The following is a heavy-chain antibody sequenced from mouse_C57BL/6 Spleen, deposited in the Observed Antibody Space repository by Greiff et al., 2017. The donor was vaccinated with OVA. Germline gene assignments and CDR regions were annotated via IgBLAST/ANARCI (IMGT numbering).Heavy chain of an antibody. V-gene: IGHV1-64*01. Sequence: QLQQSGAELVKPGASVKLSCKASGYTFTSYWMHWVKQRPGQGLEWIGMIHPNSGSTNYNEKFKSKATLTVDKSSSTAYMQLSSLTSEDSAVYYCAVIRGDFDVWGTGTTVTVSS. CDR3: AVIRGDFDV. CDR1: GYTFTSYW. J-gene: IGHJ1*03. CDR2: IHPNSGST. D-gene: IGHD1-1*01.